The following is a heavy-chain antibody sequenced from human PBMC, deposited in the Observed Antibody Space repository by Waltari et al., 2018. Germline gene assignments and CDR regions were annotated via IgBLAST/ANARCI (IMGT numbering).Heavy chain of an antibody. D-gene: IGHD3-9*01. CDR1: GFTFSSYA. J-gene: IGHJ3*02. Sequence: EVQLLESGGGLVQPGGSLRLSCAASGFTFSSYAMSCVRQARGKGLEWDSAISGRVGSTYYADSVKGRFTISRDSSKNTLYLEMNRLRAEDTAVYYGAKPCLTGYYFDAFDIWGQGTMVTVSS. V-gene: IGHV3-23*01. CDR3: AKPCLTGYYFDAFDI. CDR2: ISGRVGST.